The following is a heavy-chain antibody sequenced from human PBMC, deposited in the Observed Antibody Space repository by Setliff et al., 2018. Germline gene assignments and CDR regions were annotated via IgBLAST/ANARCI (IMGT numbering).Heavy chain of an antibody. CDR2: LYFGGST. Sequence: PSETLSLTCVVSGASLNSADYYWGWIRQPPGKGLEWIGTLYFGGSTHYNPSLKSRVTISVDTSKNQFSLNLGSLTAADTAVYFCARSDWDSSGYYYFDYWGQGTLVTVSS. CDR3: ARSDWDSSGYYYFDY. CDR1: GASLNSADYY. J-gene: IGHJ4*02. D-gene: IGHD3-22*01. V-gene: IGHV4-39*07.